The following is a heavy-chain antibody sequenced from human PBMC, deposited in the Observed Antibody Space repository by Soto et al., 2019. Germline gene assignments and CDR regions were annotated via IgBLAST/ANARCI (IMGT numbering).Heavy chain of an antibody. V-gene: IGHV3-23*01. CDR3: DKDRADDGRPLILLPPGY. J-gene: IGHJ4*02. Sequence: PVGSLRLSGAASAFTFRNYARCWFRQAPGRGLEWVSGIISRGGRTYYADSVKGLFTISRDNFKNTLYLEMNSLRAEDTPVYYFDKDRADDGRPLILLPPGYWGQGTLVTVSS. CDR1: AFTFRNYA. D-gene: IGHD2-8*02. CDR2: IISRGGRT.